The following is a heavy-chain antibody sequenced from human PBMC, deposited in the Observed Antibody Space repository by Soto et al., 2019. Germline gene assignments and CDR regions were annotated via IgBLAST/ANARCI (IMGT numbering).Heavy chain of an antibody. V-gene: IGHV1-69*06. Sequence: QVQLVQSGAEVKKPGSSVKVSCKASGGTFSSYAISWVRQAPGQGLEWMGGIIPIFGTANCAQKFQGRVTITADKSTSTAYMELSSLRSEDTAVXXXXREGYCSGGRCLDYWGQGTLVTVSS. CDR3: XREGYCSGGRCLDY. CDR2: IIPIFGTA. CDR1: GGTFSSYA. D-gene: IGHD2-15*01. J-gene: IGHJ4*02.